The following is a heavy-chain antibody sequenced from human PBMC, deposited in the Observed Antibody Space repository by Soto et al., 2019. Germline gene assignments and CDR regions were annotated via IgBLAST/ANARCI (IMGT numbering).Heavy chain of an antibody. J-gene: IGHJ2*01. CDR3: AREMATALECWYFDL. Sequence: PGGSLRLSCAASGFTVSSNYMSWVRQAPGKGLEWVSVIYSGGSTYYADSVKGRFTISRDNSKNTLYLQMNSLRAEDTAVYYCAREMATALECWYFDLWGRGTLVTVSS. CDR1: GFTVSSNY. V-gene: IGHV3-53*01. CDR2: IYSGGST. D-gene: IGHD5-12*01.